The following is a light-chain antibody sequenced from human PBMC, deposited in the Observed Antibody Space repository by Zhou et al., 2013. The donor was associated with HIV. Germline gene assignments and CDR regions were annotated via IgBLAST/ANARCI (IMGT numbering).Light chain of an antibody. J-gene: IGLJ1*01. CDR1: SSDVGSYDR. CDR3: SSYSRSSTLXV. CDR2: EVS. Sequence: QSALTQPASVSGSPGQSIAISCTGTSSDVGSYDRVSWYQQSPGTCPKLIIYEVSNRPSGVPDRFSGSKSGNTASLTISGLQAEDEADYYCSSYSRSSTLXVFGTGTKVTVL. V-gene: IGLV2-18*02.